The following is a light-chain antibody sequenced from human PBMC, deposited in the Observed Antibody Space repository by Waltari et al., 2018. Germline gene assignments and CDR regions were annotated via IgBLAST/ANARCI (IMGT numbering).Light chain of an antibody. Sequence: SCRASQGVSYYLAGYQQRPGQAPRLLIYYTSHRATGIPDRFSGSGSETDFTLTISSLEPEDFAVYYCQQRRNWPLTFGGGTKVEIK. V-gene: IGKV3-11*01. CDR1: QGVSYY. CDR2: YTS. CDR3: QQRRNWPLT. J-gene: IGKJ4*01.